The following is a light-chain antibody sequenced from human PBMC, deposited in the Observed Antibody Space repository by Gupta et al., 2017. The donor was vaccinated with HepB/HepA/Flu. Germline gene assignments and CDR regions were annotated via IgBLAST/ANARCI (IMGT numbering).Light chain of an antibody. Sequence: EIVLTQSPGPLSLSPGERASLSCRASQSISYNYLAWYQQKPGRAPRLLICGASNRLTGVPDRFSGSGSGTDFTLTISRLEPEDFAVYYGQRDGGSVHTCGQGTKLEIK. V-gene: IGKV3-20*01. CDR1: QSISYNY. J-gene: IGKJ2*01. CDR3: QRDGGSVHT. CDR2: GAS.